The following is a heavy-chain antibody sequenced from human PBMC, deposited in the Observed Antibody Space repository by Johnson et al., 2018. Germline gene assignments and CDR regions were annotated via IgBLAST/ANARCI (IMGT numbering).Heavy chain of an antibody. V-gene: IGHV3-21*01. CDR1: GFTFSSYS. CDR2: ISSSSSYI. Sequence: VQLVQSGGGLVKPGGSLRLSCAASGFTFSSYSMNWVRQAPGKGLEWVSSISSSSSYIYYADSVKGRFTISRDNAKNSLYLQMNSLRAEDTAVYYWARDRYNWNTAFDIWGQGTMVTVSS. D-gene: IGHD1/OR15-1a*01. J-gene: IGHJ3*02. CDR3: ARDRYNWNTAFDI.